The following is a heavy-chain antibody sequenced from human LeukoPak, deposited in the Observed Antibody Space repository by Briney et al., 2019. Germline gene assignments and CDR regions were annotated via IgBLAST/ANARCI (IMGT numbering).Heavy chain of an antibody. CDR2: ISYDSSTI. D-gene: IGHD3-22*01. CDR1: GFTLSSYD. J-gene: IGHJ4*02. V-gene: IGHV3-30*07. CDR3: ARDLLSYYYDSSGYTKFDY. Sequence: GGSLRLSCAASGFTLSSYDMHWVRRAPGRGLEGVAVISYDSSTIYYADSVEGRFTISRDNAKNSLYLQMNSLRAEETAVYYCARDLLSYYYDSSGYTKFDYWGQGTLVNVSS.